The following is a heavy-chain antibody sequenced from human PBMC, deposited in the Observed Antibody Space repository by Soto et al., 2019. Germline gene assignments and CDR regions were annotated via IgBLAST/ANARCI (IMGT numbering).Heavy chain of an antibody. CDR1: GFTFSTYW. J-gene: IGHJ4*02. CDR2: INSDGITT. D-gene: IGHD3-22*01. Sequence: GGSLRLSCAASGFTFSTYWMHWVRQAPGKGLVWVSRINSDGITTTYADSVKGRFTISRDNAKNTLYLQMNSLRAEDTAVYYCARSNYYDSSGFIDYWGQGTMVTVSS. CDR3: ARSNYYDSSGFIDY. V-gene: IGHV3-74*01.